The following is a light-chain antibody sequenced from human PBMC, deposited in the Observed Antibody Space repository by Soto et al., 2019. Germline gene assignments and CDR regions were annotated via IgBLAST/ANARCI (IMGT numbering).Light chain of an antibody. CDR1: QSVRRN. CDR2: GAS. V-gene: IGKV3-15*01. Sequence: EIVMTQSPATLSVSPGERVTLSCRASQSVRRNLAWYQQKPGQAPRLLIYGASTRATVIPARFSGSGSGTEFTLTISSLQSEDFAVYYCQQYNNWPPAITFGQGTRLEIK. J-gene: IGKJ5*01. CDR3: QQYNNWPPAIT.